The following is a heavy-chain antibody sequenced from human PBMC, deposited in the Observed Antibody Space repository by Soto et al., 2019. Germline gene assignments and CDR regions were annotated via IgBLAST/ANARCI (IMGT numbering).Heavy chain of an antibody. J-gene: IGHJ4*02. CDR1: GNPFIGYY. Sequence: ASVKVSFKASGNPFIGYYIHWVRQAPGQGLEWMGWINFNSGATKYAQKFQGRASMTRDTSITTVYIELSSLTSDDTAVYFCARDPPGEASDVLDYWGQGTMVTVSS. CDR2: INFNSGAT. D-gene: IGHD3-10*01. V-gene: IGHV1-2*02. CDR3: ARDPPGEASDVLDY.